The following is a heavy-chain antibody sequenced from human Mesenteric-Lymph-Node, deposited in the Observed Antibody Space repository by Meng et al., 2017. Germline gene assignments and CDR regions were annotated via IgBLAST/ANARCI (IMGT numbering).Heavy chain of an antibody. CDR1: GYTFTGYS. CDR3: ARDEYYDSAFDY. Sequence: GLWVQFGAEVNKPGPSVKVSCKASGYTFTGYSMHWVRQAPGQGLEWMGRINPNSGGTNYAQKFQGRVTMTRDTSISTAHMELSRLRSDDTAVYYCARDEYYDSAFDYWGQGTLVTVSS. CDR2: INPNSGGT. V-gene: IGHV1-2*06. D-gene: IGHD3-22*01. J-gene: IGHJ4*02.